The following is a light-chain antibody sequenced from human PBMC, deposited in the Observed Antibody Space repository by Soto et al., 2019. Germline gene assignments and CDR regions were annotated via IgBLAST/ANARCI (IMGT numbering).Light chain of an antibody. V-gene: IGKV1-27*01. CDR2: AAS. J-gene: IGKJ4*01. CDR1: QGISRY. CDR3: QKCNNAPLT. Sequence: DIEMTQSPSSLSASVGDRVSISCRASQGISRYLAWYQQKPGKVPMVLIYAASTLQSGVPSRFSGSGSGTDFTLTISSLQPDDVATYYCQKCNNAPLTFGGGTKVEIK.